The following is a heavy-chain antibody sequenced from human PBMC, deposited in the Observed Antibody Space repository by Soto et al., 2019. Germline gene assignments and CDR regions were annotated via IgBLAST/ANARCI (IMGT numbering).Heavy chain of an antibody. CDR1: GGSISSYY. D-gene: IGHD5-18*01. Sequence: QVQLQESGPGLVKPSETLSLTCTVSGGSISSYYWSWIRQPPRQGLEWIGYIYYTGSTSYNPALKRRFPLALDTPPNQFSLNQSSVTAAYTAVYYYARLHGGYSYGSFYYWGQGTLVTVSS. CDR3: ARLHGGYSYGSFYY. CDR2: IYYTGST. J-gene: IGHJ4*02. V-gene: IGHV4-59*08.